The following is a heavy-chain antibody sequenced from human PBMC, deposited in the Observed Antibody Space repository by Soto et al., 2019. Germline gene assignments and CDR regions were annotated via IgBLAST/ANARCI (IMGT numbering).Heavy chain of an antibody. CDR1: GFNVGAFA. V-gene: IGHV3-23*01. CDR3: TRETVAGITGLDY. J-gene: IGHJ4*02. Sequence: EVQLLESGGDLVQPGGSPRLSCAASGFNVGAFAVNWVRQAPGKGLEWVSGISVSDAFIYYADSVRGRFSISRDASENILYLQINSLRVDDTALYYCTRETVAGITGLDYWGPGTLVTVSS. CDR2: ISVSDAFI. D-gene: IGHD1-20*01.